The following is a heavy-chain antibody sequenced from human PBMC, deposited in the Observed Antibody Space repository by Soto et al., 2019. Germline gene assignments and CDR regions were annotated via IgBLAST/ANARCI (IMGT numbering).Heavy chain of an antibody. CDR3: ARVEHENYGMDL. CDR1: GDTFSFYT. J-gene: IGHJ6*02. CDR2: VNPILSIS. Sequence: ASVKVSCKASGDTFSFYTINWVRQAPGLGLEWMGRVNPILSISNYAQKFQGRVTMTADKSTSTAYMELTSLKSDDTAVYYCARVEHENYGMDLWG. V-gene: IGHV1-69*02.